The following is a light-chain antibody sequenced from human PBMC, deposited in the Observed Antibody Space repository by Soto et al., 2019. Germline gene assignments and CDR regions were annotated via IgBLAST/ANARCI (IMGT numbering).Light chain of an antibody. CDR3: HSYDSSLRGRV. CDR2: GNS. CDR1: SSNIGAGYD. V-gene: IGLV1-40*01. J-gene: IGLJ3*02. Sequence: QSVLTQPPSVSGAPGQRVTISCTGSSSNIGAGYDVHWYQQLPGTAPKLLIYGNSNRPSGVPDRFSGSKSGTSASLAITGLQAEDEADYYCHSYDSSLRGRVFGGGTKVTVL.